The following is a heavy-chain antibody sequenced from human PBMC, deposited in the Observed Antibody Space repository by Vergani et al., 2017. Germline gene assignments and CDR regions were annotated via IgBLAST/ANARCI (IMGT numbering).Heavy chain of an antibody. V-gene: IGHV4-34*01. CDR1: GGSFTSYY. Sequence: QVQLQQWGGGLLKPSETLSLNCVVNGGSFTSYYWTWIRQAPGEGLEWVGDIDHTGRPDYNPSLKSRLTMSVVKSRNQFSLTLNSVTATDPALYFCARLNTETNGHLYYYYYMDVGGQGTAVTVS. CDR2: IDHTGRP. J-gene: IGHJ6*03. D-gene: IGHD4-11*01. CDR3: ARLNTETNGHLYYYYYMDV.